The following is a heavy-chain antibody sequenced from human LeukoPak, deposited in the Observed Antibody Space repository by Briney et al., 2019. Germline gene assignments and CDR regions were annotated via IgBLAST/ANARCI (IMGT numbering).Heavy chain of an antibody. CDR1: GGSISSSSYY. CDR3: ARDREGAAAGTHWFDP. J-gene: IGHJ5*02. D-gene: IGHD6-13*01. Sequence: SETLSLTCTVSGGSISSSSYYWGWLRQPPGKGLEWIGSIYYSGSTYYNPSLKSRVTISVDTSRNQFSLKLSSVTAADTAVYYCARDREGAAAGTHWFDPWGQGTLVTVSS. CDR2: IYYSGST. V-gene: IGHV4-39*07.